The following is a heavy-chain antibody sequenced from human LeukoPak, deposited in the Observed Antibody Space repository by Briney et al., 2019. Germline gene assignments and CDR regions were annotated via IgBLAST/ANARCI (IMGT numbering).Heavy chain of an antibody. Sequence: GGSLRLSCAASGFTFSSYAMSWVRQAPGKGLEWVSAISGSGGSTYYADSVKGRFTISRDNSKNTLYLQMNSLRAEDTAVYYCAEGESTVTTGERGYYYYGMDVWGQGTTVTVSS. V-gene: IGHV3-23*01. CDR1: GFTFSSYA. CDR2: ISGSGGST. CDR3: AEGESTVTTGERGYYYYGMDV. J-gene: IGHJ6*02. D-gene: IGHD4-17*01.